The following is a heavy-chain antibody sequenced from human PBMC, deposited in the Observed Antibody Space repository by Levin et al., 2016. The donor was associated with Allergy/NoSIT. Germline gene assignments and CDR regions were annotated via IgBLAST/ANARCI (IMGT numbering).Heavy chain of an antibody. CDR2: IYHSGST. J-gene: IGHJ4*02. Sequence: SETLSLTCAVSGYSISSGYYWGWIRQPPGKGLEWIGSIYHSGSTYYNPSLKSRVTISVDTSKNQFSLKLSSVTAADTAVYYCASMWGGQLWFFDYWGQGTLVTVSS. V-gene: IGHV4-38-2*01. CDR3: ASMWGGQLWFFDY. CDR1: GYSISSGYY. D-gene: IGHD5-18*01.